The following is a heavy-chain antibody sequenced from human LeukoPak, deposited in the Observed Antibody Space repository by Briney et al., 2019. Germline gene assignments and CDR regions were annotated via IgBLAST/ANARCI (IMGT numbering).Heavy chain of an antibody. Sequence: VVSVKVSCKASGYTFTGYLMHWVRQAPGQGLEWMGWIDPNSGGTNYAQKFQGRVTMTRDTSINTAFMELSRLRSDDSAVYYCARDGYVDAFDIWGQGTMVTVSS. V-gene: IGHV1-2*02. CDR2: IDPNSGGT. CDR3: ARDGYVDAFDI. CDR1: GYTFTGYL. D-gene: IGHD5-12*01. J-gene: IGHJ3*02.